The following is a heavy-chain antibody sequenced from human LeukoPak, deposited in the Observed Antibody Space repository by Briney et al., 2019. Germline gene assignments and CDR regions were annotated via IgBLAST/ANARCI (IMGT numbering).Heavy chain of an antibody. CDR3: ARDHPLAVAGIGYFDY. CDR1: GGTFSSYA. CDR2: IIPIFGTA. J-gene: IGHJ4*02. D-gene: IGHD6-19*01. Sequence: SVKVSCKASGGTFSSYAISWVRQAPGQGLEWMGRIIPIFGTANYAQKFQGRATITTDEYTGTAYMELSSLRSEDTAVYYCARDHPLAVAGIGYFDYWGQGTLVTVSS. V-gene: IGHV1-69*05.